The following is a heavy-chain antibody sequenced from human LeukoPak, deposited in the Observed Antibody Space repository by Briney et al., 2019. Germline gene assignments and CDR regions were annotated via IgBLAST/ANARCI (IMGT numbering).Heavy chain of an antibody. J-gene: IGHJ4*02. D-gene: IGHD3-22*01. CDR2: IKSKTDGGTP. Sequence: GGSLRLFCAASGFTFSNAWMSWVRQAPGKRLEWVGRIKSKTDGGTPEYAAPVKGRFTIPRDESKNTLYMQMNSLKTEDTAVYYCTTENYYDSSGYHDYWGQGTLVTVSS. CDR3: TTENYYDSSGYHDY. V-gene: IGHV3-15*01. CDR1: GFTFSNAW.